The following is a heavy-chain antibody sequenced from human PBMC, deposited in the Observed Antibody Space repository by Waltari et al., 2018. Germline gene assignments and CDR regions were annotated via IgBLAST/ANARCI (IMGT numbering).Heavy chain of an antibody. CDR2: INPNSGGT. V-gene: IGHV1-2*02. J-gene: IGHJ4*02. CDR1: GYTFTGYY. D-gene: IGHD6-6*01. Sequence: QVQLVQSGAEVKKPGASVKVSCNSSGYTFTGYYMHWVRQAPGQGLEWMGWINPNSGGTNYAQKFQGRVTMTRDTSISTAYMELSRLGSDDTAVYYCARAFYGSSSIYYWGQGTLVTVSS. CDR3: ARAFYGSSSIYY.